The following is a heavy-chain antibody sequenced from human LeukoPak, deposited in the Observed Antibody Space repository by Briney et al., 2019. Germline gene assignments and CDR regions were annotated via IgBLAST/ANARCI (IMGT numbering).Heavy chain of an antibody. J-gene: IGHJ6*02. CDR1: GFTFSSYA. Sequence: GGSLRLSCAASGFTFSSYAMSWVRQAPGKGLEWVSAISGSGGSTYYADSVKGRFTISRDNSKNTLYLQMNSLRAEDTAVYYCASRGLVVPAAPYYYYGMDAWGQGTTVTVSS. D-gene: IGHD2-2*01. CDR3: ASRGLVVPAAPYYYYGMDA. CDR2: ISGSGGST. V-gene: IGHV3-23*01.